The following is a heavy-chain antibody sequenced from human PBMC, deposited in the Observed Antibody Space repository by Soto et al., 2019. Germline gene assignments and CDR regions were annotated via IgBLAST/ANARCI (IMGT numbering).Heavy chain of an antibody. V-gene: IGHV4-30-4*01. CDR2: IYYSAST. CDR1: GGSINSGDYH. Sequence: SETLSLTCTVSGGSINSGDYHWTWIRQFPGKGLEWIGGIYYSASTYYNPALVSRITISLDTSKNQFSLKLTSVTAADTAVYYCARDSRTPSGGMDVWGQGTTVTVSS. CDR3: ARDSRTPSGGMDV. J-gene: IGHJ6*02.